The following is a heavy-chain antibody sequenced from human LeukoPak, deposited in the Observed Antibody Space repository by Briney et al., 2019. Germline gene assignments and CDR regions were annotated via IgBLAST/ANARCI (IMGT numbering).Heavy chain of an antibody. CDR1: GFTFLNDR. CDR3: AKGFGLDH. D-gene: IGHD3-16*01. J-gene: IGHJ1*01. V-gene: IGHV3-7*03. Sequence: GGSLRLSCVASGFTFLNDRMSWVRQAPGKGLEWVANIDQDGSDKNYVVSVGGRFTISRDNAKNSVYLQMNSLRVEDTAVYYCAKGFGLDHWGQGTLVTVSS. CDR2: IDQDGSDK.